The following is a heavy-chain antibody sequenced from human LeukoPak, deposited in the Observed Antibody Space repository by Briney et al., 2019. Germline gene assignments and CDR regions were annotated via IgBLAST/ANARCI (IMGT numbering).Heavy chain of an antibody. J-gene: IGHJ4*02. Sequence: SETLSLTCTVSGGSISNYYWSWIRQPPGKGLEWIGEVHLSGATNYSPSLESRVSMSIDKSKNHLSLEVTSVTAADTAIYYCTRESGAFSPFGFWGQGTLLTVSS. V-gene: IGHV4-59*12. CDR2: VHLSGAT. CDR1: GGSISNYY. CDR3: TRESGAFSPFGF. D-gene: IGHD1-26*01.